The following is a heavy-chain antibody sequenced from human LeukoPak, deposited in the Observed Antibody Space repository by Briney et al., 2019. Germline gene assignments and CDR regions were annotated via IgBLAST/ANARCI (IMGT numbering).Heavy chain of an antibody. CDR1: GGTFSSYA. D-gene: IGHD4-17*01. J-gene: IGHJ3*02. V-gene: IGHV1-69*05. Sequence: GASVKVSCKTSGGTFSSYAISWVRQAPGQGLEWMGGIIPIFGTANYAQKFQGRVTITTDESTSTAYMELRSLRSDDTAVYYCARVGGLRSDAFDIWGQGTMVTVSS. CDR2: IIPIFGTA. CDR3: ARVGGLRSDAFDI.